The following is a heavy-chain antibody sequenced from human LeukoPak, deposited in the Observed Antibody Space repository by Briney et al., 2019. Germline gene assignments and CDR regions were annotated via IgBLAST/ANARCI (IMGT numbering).Heavy chain of an antibody. CDR2: KSSAEDFE. V-gene: IGHV3-30-3*01. CDR3: ARDLSRNYSCDY. Sequence: PGGSLRLSCTASGFTLSLYAVHWVRQPPGKGLEWLAVKSSAEDFESYADSVKGRFTLSRDKSKDTVYLQMSSLRTEDTAVYYCARDLSRNYSCDYWGQGTLVSVSS. D-gene: IGHD3-10*01. J-gene: IGHJ4*02. CDR1: GFTLSLYA.